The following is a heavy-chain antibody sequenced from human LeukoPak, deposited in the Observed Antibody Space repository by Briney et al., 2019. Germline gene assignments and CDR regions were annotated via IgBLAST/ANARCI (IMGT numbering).Heavy chain of an antibody. V-gene: IGHV3-23*01. CDR1: GFTISSYA. J-gene: IGHJ4*02. CDR2: ISGSGAST. D-gene: IGHD3-3*01. CDR3: AISLLTPFGVGGMSHN. Sequence: AGYLRLSCAASGFTISSYAMSWLPQAPGKGLEWVSAISGSGASTYYADSVKGRFTISRDNSKNTLYLQMNSLEAKDAADFYCAISLLTPFGVGGMSHNWGQRTLVTVSS.